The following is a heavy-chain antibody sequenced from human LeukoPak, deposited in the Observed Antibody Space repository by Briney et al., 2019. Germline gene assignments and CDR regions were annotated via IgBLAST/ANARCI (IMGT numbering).Heavy chain of an antibody. Sequence: GGSLRLSCAASGFSFGSFWMTWVRQAPGKGLEWVAHIKPDGSETKHVDSVKGRFTISRDNAKNSLFLLMNSLGVEDTAVYYCVRDIGWYRFDYWGRGTLVTVSS. J-gene: IGHJ4*02. D-gene: IGHD6-19*01. CDR3: VRDIGWYRFDY. CDR2: IKPDGSET. V-gene: IGHV3-7*03. CDR1: GFSFGSFW.